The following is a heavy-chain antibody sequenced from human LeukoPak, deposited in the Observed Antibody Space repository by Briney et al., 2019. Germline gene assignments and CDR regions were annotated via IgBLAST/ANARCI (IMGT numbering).Heavy chain of an antibody. CDR3: ARPYYYDSSGYGY. D-gene: IGHD3-22*01. CDR1: GGSISSSSYY. CDR2: IYYSGST. V-gene: IGHV4-39*07. Sequence: SETLSLTCTVSGGSISSSSYYWGWIRQPPGKGLEWIGSIYYSGSTYYNPSLKSRVTISVDTSKNQFSLKLSSVTAADTAVYYCARPYYYDSSGYGYWGQGTLVTVSS. J-gene: IGHJ4*02.